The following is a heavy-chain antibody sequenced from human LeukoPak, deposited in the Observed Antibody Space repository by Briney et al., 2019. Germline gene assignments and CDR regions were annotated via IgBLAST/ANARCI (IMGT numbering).Heavy chain of an antibody. V-gene: IGHV1-18*01. CDR3: ARGFTHRMYHSQGGDAFDI. Sequence: GASVKVSCKASGYTFTSYGISWVRQAPGRGLEWMGWINPYNGNTKYPQKFQGRVTMTTDTSTSTAYMELRSLRSDDTAVYYCARGFTHRMYHSQGGDAFDIWGQGTMVTVSS. CDR1: GYTFTSYG. D-gene: IGHD2-15*01. CDR2: INPYNGNT. J-gene: IGHJ3*02.